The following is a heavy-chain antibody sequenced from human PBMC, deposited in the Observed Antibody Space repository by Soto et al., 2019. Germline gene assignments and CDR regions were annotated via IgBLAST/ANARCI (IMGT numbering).Heavy chain of an antibody. J-gene: IGHJ6*03. D-gene: IGHD3-16*02. CDR1: GGSISSGGYY. CDR2: IYYSGST. V-gene: IGHV4-31*03. CDR3: ARGHIVSSNFYFMEV. Sequence: SETLSLTCTVSGGSISSGGYYWSWIRQHPGKGLEWIGDIYYSGSTYYNPSLKSRVTISVDTSKNQVSLKLTSVTAADSATYYCARGHIVSSNFYFMEVWGKGTTVTVSS.